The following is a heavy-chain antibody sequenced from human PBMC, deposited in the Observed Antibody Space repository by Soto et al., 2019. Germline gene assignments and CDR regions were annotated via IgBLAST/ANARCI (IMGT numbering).Heavy chain of an antibody. CDR2: IIPIFGTA. D-gene: IGHD4-17*01. V-gene: IGHV1-69*12. CDR1: GGTFSSYA. J-gene: IGHJ2*01. Sequence: QVQLVQSGAELKKPGSSVKVSCKASGGTFSSYAMSWVRQAPGQGLEWMGGIIPIFGTANYAQKFQGRITITAAESTSTAYMELSSLRSEDTAVYYCANLLTAVNTFDWYFDLWGRGTLVTVS. CDR3: ANLLTAVNTFDWYFDL.